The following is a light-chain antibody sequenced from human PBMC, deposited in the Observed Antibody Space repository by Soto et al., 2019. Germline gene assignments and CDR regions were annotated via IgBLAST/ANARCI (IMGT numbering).Light chain of an antibody. J-gene: IGKJ1*01. CDR1: QSLVHSDGNTS. V-gene: IGKV2-30*02. Sequence: EVVMTQSPPSLPVTLGQPASISCRSSQSLVHSDGNTSLNWFQQRPGQSSRRLIYKLSNRDSGVPDRFSGSGSGTDFTLKIRRVEAEDVGVYYCMEGTPSFGQGTKVDIK. CDR2: KLS. CDR3: MEGTPS.